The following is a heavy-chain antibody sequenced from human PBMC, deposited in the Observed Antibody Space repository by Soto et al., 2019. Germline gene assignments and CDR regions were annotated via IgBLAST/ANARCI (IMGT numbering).Heavy chain of an antibody. D-gene: IGHD3-22*01. CDR1: GGSISSGGYY. CDR2: IYYSGST. J-gene: IGHJ3*02. Sequence: QVQLQESGPGLVKPSQTLSLTCTVSGGSISSGGYYWSWIRQHPGKGLEWIGYIYYSGSTYYNPSLKSRVTISVDTSKNQFSLKRSSVAAAVTAVYYCARDVHSYFYDSSGYPDDAFDIWGQGTMVTVSS. V-gene: IGHV4-31*03. CDR3: ARDVHSYFYDSSGYPDDAFDI.